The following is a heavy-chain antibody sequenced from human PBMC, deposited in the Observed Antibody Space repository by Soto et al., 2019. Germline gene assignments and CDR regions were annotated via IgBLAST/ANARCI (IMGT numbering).Heavy chain of an antibody. CDR1: GFTFSSYA. J-gene: IGHJ6*02. V-gene: IGHV3-23*01. D-gene: IGHD4-17*01. Sequence: EVQLLESGGGLVQPGGSLRLSCAASGFTFSSYAMSWVRQAPGKGLEWVSAISGSGGSTYYADSVKGRFTISRDNSKKTLYLQMNSLRAEDTAVYYCAKRNYGRNYYYYGMDVWGQGTTVTVSS. CDR2: ISGSGGST. CDR3: AKRNYGRNYYYYGMDV.